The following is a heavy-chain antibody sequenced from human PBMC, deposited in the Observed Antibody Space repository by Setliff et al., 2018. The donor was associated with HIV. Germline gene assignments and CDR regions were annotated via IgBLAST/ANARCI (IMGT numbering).Heavy chain of an antibody. CDR3: GIEGDDYNEY. J-gene: IGHJ4*02. CDR1: GGSIASDIYY. D-gene: IGHD3-16*01. CDR2: IYTRGNT. V-gene: IGHV4-61*02. Sequence: SETLSLTCTVSGGSIASDIYYWNWIRQPAGKGLEWIGRIYTRGNTNYSPSLKSRVTISVDTSKNQFSLKMSSVTAADTAVYYCGIEGDDYNEYWGQGTLVTV.